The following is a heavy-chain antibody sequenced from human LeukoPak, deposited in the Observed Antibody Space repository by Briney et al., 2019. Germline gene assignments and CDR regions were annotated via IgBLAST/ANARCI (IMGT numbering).Heavy chain of an antibody. V-gene: IGHV3-30*02. Sequence: TGGSLRLSCAASGFTFSSYAMHWVRQAPGKGLEWVAFIHSDGSSKFYADSVKGRFTISRDSSKNTLYLQMNSLGPEDTAVYYCAKDGRFLKWLYFFDSWGPGTLVTVSS. CDR1: GFTFSSYA. J-gene: IGHJ4*02. CDR3: AKDGRFLKWLYFFDS. CDR2: IHSDGSSK. D-gene: IGHD3-3*01.